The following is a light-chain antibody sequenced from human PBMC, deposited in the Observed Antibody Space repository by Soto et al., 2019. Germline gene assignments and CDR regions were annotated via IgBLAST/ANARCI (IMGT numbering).Light chain of an antibody. V-gene: IGKV1-5*01. Sequence: DIQMTQSPSTLSASVGDRVSLTCRASQSISSWLAWYQQKPGKAPKLLIYDASSLESGVPSRFSGSGSGTEFTLTISSLQPDDFATYFCQQLNSYPLTFGQGTRLEVK. CDR2: DAS. CDR3: QQLNSYPLT. J-gene: IGKJ5*01. CDR1: QSISSW.